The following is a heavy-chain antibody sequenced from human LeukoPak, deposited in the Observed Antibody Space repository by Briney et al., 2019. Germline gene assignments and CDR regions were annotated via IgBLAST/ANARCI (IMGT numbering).Heavy chain of an antibody. CDR1: GFTFSSYA. CDR3: ARDGGGLLRYFDWSFDY. V-gene: IGHV3-30-3*01. CDR2: ISYDGSNK. D-gene: IGHD3-9*01. Sequence: PGGSLRLPCAASGFTFSSYAMHWVRQAPGKGLEWVAVISYDGSNKYYADSVKGRFTISRDNSKNTLYLQMNSLRAEDTAVYYCARDGGGLLRYFDWSFDYWGQGTLVTVSS. J-gene: IGHJ4*02.